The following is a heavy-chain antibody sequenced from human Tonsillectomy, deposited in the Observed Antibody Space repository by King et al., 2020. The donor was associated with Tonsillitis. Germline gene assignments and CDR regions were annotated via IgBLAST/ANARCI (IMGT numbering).Heavy chain of an antibody. Sequence: QLQLQESGPGLVKPSETLSLTCTVSGGSISTNTYYWGWIRQPPGKGLEWIGSIYYSGTTYYNPSLKSRVTTSVDTSKNQFSLKLSSVTAADTAVYYCLSIIGALIDPWGQGILVTVSS. CDR3: LSIIGALIDP. V-gene: IGHV4-39*01. J-gene: IGHJ5*02. CDR2: IYYSGTT. D-gene: IGHD1-26*01. CDR1: GGSISTNTYY.